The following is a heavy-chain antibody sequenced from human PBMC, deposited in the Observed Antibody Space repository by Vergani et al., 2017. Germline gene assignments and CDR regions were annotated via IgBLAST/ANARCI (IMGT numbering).Heavy chain of an antibody. D-gene: IGHD3-22*01. V-gene: IGHV1-69*02. CDR1: GGTFSSYT. CDR2: IIPILGIA. J-gene: IGHJ4*02. Sequence: QVQLVQSGAEVKKPGSSVKVSCKASGGTFSSYTISWVRQAPGQGLEWMGRIIPILGIANYAQKFQGRVTITADKSTSTAYMELSSLGSEDTAVYYCARDYYENPLGYWGQGTLVTVSS. CDR3: ARDYYENPLGY.